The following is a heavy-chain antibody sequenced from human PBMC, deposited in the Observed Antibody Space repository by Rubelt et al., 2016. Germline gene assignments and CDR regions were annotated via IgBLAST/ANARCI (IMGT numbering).Heavy chain of an antibody. CDR2: IYDTGRT. CDR1: GDSISTYS. J-gene: IGHJ6*02. Sequence: QVQLQESGPGLVKPSETLSLTCTVSGDSISTYSLNWLRQSPGTGLEWIGRIYDTGRTNYNPSLKSRVTISVDPSKNQFYLELSSVTAADKAGDYWAGVAEGIQENYYYYGMDVWGQGTTVTV. CDR3: AGVAEGIQENYYYYGMDV. V-gene: IGHV4-59*12. D-gene: IGHD6-13*01.